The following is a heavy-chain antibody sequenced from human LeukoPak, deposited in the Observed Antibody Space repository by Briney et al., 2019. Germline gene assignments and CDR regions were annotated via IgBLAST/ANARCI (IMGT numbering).Heavy chain of an antibody. Sequence: PSETLSLTCAVYGGSFSGYYWSWIRQPPGKGLEWIGDINHSGSTNYNPSLKSRVTISVDTSKNQFSLNLSSVTAADTAVYYCARAPGYSGSGSGVWGQGTTVTVSS. J-gene: IGHJ6*02. CDR2: INHSGST. V-gene: IGHV4-34*01. CDR3: ARAPGYSGSGSGV. CDR1: GGSFSGYY. D-gene: IGHD3-10*01.